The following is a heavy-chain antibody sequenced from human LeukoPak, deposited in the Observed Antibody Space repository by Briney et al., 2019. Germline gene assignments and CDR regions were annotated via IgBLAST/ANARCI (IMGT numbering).Heavy chain of an antibody. CDR1: GGSFSGYY. Sequence: SETLSLTCAVYGGSFSGYYWSWIRQPPGKGLEWIGEINHSGSTNYNPSLKSRVTISVDTSKNQFSLKLSSVTAADTAVYYCARDTGQYAPGTPGFTRFDPWGQGALVTVSS. CDR2: INHSGST. CDR3: ARDTGQYAPGTPGFTRFDP. D-gene: IGHD3-10*01. J-gene: IGHJ5*02. V-gene: IGHV4-34*01.